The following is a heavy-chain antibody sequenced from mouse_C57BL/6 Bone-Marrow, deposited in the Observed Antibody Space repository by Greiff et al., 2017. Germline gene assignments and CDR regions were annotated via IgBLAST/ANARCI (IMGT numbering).Heavy chain of an antibody. CDR2: ISSGGSYT. Sequence: EVNVVESGGDLVKPGGSLKLSCAASGFTFSSYGMSWVRQTPDKRLEWVATISSGGSYTYYPDSVKGRFTISRDNAKNTLYLQLSSLKSEDTAMYYCASYYSNYYWGQGTTLTVSS. J-gene: IGHJ2*01. V-gene: IGHV5-6*01. CDR3: ASYYSNYY. D-gene: IGHD2-5*01. CDR1: GFTFSSYG.